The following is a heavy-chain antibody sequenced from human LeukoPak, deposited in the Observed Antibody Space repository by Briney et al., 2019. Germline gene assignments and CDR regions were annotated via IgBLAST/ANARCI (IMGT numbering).Heavy chain of an antibody. D-gene: IGHD3-22*01. Sequence: GGSLRLSCAASGFTFSSYGMHWVRQAPGKGLEWVSFIRYDGSNKYYADSVKGRFTISRDNSKNTLYLQMNRLRAEDTAVYYCARDQVGHDSSDYCFDYWGQGTLVTVSS. CDR3: ARDQVGHDSSDYCFDY. CDR1: GFTFSSYG. J-gene: IGHJ4*02. V-gene: IGHV3-30*02. CDR2: IRYDGSNK.